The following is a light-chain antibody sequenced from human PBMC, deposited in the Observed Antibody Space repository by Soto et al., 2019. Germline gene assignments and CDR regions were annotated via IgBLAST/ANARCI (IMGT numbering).Light chain of an antibody. V-gene: IGKV3-11*01. CDR1: QSVSSY. Sequence: EIVLTQSPATLSLSPGDRATLSCRASQSVSSYLAWYQQKPGQAPRLLIYDASNRATGIPARFSGSGSGTDFTLTITSLEPEDFAVYYCQQRSNCPSTCGGGTKVEIK. J-gene: IGKJ4*02. CDR3: QQRSNCPST. CDR2: DAS.